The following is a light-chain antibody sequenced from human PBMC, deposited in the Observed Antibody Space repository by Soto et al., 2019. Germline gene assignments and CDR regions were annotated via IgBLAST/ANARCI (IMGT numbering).Light chain of an antibody. J-gene: IGLJ2*01. CDR3: SSFAGNNNL. CDR2: EVA. CDR1: SSDVGGYDL. Sequence: QSVLTQPPSASGSPGQSVTMSCTGTSSDVGGYDLVSWYQQHPGKAPKLILYEVAKRPSGVPARFSGSKSGNTASLTVSGLQADDESDYYCSSFAGNNNLFGGGTKLTVL. V-gene: IGLV2-8*01.